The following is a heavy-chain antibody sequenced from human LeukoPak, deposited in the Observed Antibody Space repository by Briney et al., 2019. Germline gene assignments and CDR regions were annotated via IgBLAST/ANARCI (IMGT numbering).Heavy chain of an antibody. Sequence: AASVKVSCKASAGSCSSYAISWVRQAPGQGLEWMGGIIPIFGTANYAQKFQGRVTITADESTSTAYMELSSLRSEDTAVYYCARARYSGYDPHYWGQGTLVTVSS. CDR2: IIPIFGTA. V-gene: IGHV1-69*13. CDR1: AGSCSSYA. J-gene: IGHJ4*02. D-gene: IGHD5-12*01. CDR3: ARARYSGYDPHY.